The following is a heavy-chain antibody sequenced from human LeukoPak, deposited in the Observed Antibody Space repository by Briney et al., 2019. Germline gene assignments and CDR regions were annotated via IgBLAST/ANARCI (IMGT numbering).Heavy chain of an antibody. J-gene: IGHJ4*02. CDR3: ARTYNYDRSGYFDF. Sequence: GASVKVSCKASGYTFTGYYMHWVRQAPGQGLEWMGWINPNSGGTNYAQKFQGRVTMTRDTSISTAYMELSRLRSDDTAVYYCARTYNYDRSGYFDFWGQGTLVTVSS. D-gene: IGHD3-22*01. V-gene: IGHV1-2*02. CDR2: INPNSGGT. CDR1: GYTFTGYY.